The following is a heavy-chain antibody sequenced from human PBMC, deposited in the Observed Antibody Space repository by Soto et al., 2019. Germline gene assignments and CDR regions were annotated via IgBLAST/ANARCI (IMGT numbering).Heavy chain of an antibody. D-gene: IGHD1-26*01. CDR2: INHSGST. J-gene: IGHJ4*02. Sequence: SETLSLTCAVYGGSCSGYYWSWIRQPPGKGLEWIGEINHSGSTNYNPSLKSRVTISVDTSKNQFSLKLSSVTAADTAVYYCARHSGAVKPDHWGRGTLVTVSS. CDR1: GGSCSGYY. V-gene: IGHV4-34*01. CDR3: ARHSGAVKPDH.